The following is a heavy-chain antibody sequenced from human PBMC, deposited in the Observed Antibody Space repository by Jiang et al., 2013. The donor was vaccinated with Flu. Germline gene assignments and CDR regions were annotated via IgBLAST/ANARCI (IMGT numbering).Heavy chain of an antibody. Sequence: QSGSELKKPGASVKVSCKASGYTFTSYARNWVRQAPGQGLEWMGWINTNTGNPTYAQGFTGRFVFSLDTSVSTAYLQICSLKAEDTAVYYCARRDPRRYYYDSSGHYGDYWGQGTLVTVSS. J-gene: IGHJ4*02. V-gene: IGHV7-4-1*01. CDR2: INTNTGNP. D-gene: IGHD3-22*01. CDR3: ARRDPRRYYYDSSGHYGDY. CDR1: GYTFTSYA.